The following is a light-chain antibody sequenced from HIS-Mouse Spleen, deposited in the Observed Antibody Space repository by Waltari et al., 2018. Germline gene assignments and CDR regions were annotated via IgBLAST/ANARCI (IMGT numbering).Light chain of an antibody. Sequence: VLTPSPATLSLCPGEGASLPFRARQGVSCFLAWYQQKPGQAPRLLIYDASNSAAGIPARLSGSGSGTDFTLTISSVEPEDFAVDYWQQRSNWPGTFGQGHKVESK. CDR2: DAS. CDR1: QGVSCF. V-gene: IGKV3-11*01. J-gene: IGKJ1*01. CDR3: QQRSNWPGT.